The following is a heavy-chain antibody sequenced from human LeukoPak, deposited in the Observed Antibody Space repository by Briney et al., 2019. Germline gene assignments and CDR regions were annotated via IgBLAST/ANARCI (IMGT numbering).Heavy chain of an antibody. J-gene: IGHJ4*02. Sequence: ASVKVSCKASGYTFTGYYMHWVRQAPGQGLEWMGWINPNSGGTSYAQKFQGRVTMTRDTSISTAYMELSRLRSDDTAVYYCARGYCSSTSCYYHVDYWGQGTLVTVSS. V-gene: IGHV1-2*02. CDR2: INPNSGGT. CDR1: GYTFTGYY. D-gene: IGHD2-2*01. CDR3: ARGYCSSTSCYYHVDY.